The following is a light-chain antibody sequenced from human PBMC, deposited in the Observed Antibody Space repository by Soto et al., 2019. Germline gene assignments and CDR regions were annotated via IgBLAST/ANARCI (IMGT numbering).Light chain of an antibody. CDR1: QDIRNA. CDR3: LQDNNYPLT. CDR2: AAS. J-gene: IGKJ4*01. V-gene: IGKV1-6*01. Sequence: AIQMTQSPSSLSASVGDRVTITCRASQDIRNAVGWYQQKPGRAPNLLISAASSLESGVPSRFSGSGSGTDFTLTISSLQPEDSGTYYCLQDNNYPLTFGGGTKVEI.